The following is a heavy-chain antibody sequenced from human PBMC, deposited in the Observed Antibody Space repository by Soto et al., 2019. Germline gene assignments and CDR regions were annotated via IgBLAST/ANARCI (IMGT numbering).Heavy chain of an antibody. CDR2: ISSSRSYI. V-gene: IGHV3-21*01. Sequence: EVQVVESGGGLVKPGGSLSMNWVRQAPGKGLEWVSSISSSRSYISYADSVKGRFTISRDNAKNSVYLQMNSLRAEDTAVYYCARSDCTSTSCYVVWFDPWGQGTLVTVSS. CDR3: ARSDCTSTSCYVVWFDP. J-gene: IGHJ5*02. D-gene: IGHD2-2*01.